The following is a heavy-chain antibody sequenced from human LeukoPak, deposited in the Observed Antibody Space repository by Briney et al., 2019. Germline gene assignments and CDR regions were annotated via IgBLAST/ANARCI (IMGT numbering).Heavy chain of an antibody. V-gene: IGHV4-59*12. D-gene: IGHD3-3*01. Sequence: SETLSLTCTVSGGSISSYYWSWIRQHPGKGLEWIGYIYYSGSTYYNPSLKSRVTISVDRSKNQFSLKLSSVTAADTAVYYCARVKGARVTIFGVAGGFDYWGQGTLVTVSS. CDR2: IYYSGST. J-gene: IGHJ4*02. CDR1: GGSISSYY. CDR3: ARVKGARVTIFGVAGGFDY.